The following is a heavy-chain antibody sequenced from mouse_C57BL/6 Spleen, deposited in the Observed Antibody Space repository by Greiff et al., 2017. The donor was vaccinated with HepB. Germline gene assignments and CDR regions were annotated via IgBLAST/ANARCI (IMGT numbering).Heavy chain of an antibody. J-gene: IGHJ1*03. Sequence: EVKVVESGGGLVKPGGSLKLSCAASGFTFSSYAMSWVRQTPEKRLEWVATISDGGSYTYYPDNVKGRFTISRDNAKNNLYLQMSHLKSEDTAMYYCARDPLITTVVAHWYVDVWGTGTTVTVAS. CDR1: GFTFSSYA. CDR2: ISDGGSYT. V-gene: IGHV5-4*01. CDR3: ARDPLITTVVAHWYVDV. D-gene: IGHD1-1*01.